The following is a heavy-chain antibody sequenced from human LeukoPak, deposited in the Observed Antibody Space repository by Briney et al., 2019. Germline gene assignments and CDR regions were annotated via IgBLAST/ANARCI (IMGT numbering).Heavy chain of an antibody. J-gene: IGHJ6*02. CDR3: AKVAYYGSGSYDMDV. CDR1: GFTFSSYA. D-gene: IGHD3-10*01. CDR2: ISGSGGST. Sequence: GGSLRLSCAASGFTFSSYAMSWVRQAPGKGLECVSAISGSGGSTYYADSVKGRFTISRDNSKNTLYLQMNSLRAEDTAVYYCAKVAYYGSGSYDMDVWGQGTTVTVSS. V-gene: IGHV3-23*01.